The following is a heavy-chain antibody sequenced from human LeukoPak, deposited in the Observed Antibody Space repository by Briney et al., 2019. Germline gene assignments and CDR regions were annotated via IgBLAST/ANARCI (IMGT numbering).Heavy chain of an antibody. J-gene: IGHJ4*02. CDR1: GFTFSSYA. Sequence: GGSLRLSCAASGFTFSSYAMSWVRQAPGKGLEWVSAISGSGGSTYYADSVKGRFTISRDNSKNTLYLQMNSLRAEDTAVYYCAKDRDVVVVAAPFDYWGQGTLVTVSS. CDR3: AKDRDVVVVAAPFDY. V-gene: IGHV3-23*01. CDR2: ISGSGGST. D-gene: IGHD2-15*01.